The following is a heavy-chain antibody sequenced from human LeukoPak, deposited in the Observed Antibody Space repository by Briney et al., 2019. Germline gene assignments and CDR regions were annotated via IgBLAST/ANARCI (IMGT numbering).Heavy chain of an antibody. CDR3: ARQGLGIFYNVVDV. CDR1: EFTFRSYA. V-gene: IGHV3-23*01. CDR2: ISGGVGTS. Sequence: TGGSLRLSCAASEFTFRSYAMSWVRQAPGKGLEWVSAISGGVGTSYTSYYADSVKGRFTISRDNSKNTLYLQLNSLRAEDTTLYYCARQGLGIFYNVVDVWGRGTTVTVSS. J-gene: IGHJ6*02. D-gene: IGHD3-10*01.